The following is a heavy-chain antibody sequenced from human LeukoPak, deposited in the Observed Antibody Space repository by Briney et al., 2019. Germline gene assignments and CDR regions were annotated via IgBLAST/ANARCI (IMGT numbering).Heavy chain of an antibody. J-gene: IGHJ4*02. CDR1: GFTFSTYR. V-gene: IGHV3-74*01. CDR3: ASRGRFGESLLDY. CDR2: INPDGSTT. D-gene: IGHD3-10*01. Sequence: GGSLRLSCAASGFTFSTYRMHWVRQAPGKGLVWVSRINPDGSTTSYAESVKGRFTISRDNDKNTLYLQMDSLRAEDTAVYYCASRGRFGESLLDYWGQGTLVTVSS.